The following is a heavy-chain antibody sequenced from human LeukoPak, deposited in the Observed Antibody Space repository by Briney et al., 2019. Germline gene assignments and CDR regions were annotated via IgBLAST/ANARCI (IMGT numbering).Heavy chain of an antibody. J-gene: IGHJ3*02. CDR2: IIPIFGTA. CDR1: GGTFSSYA. D-gene: IGHD6-25*01. V-gene: IGHV1-69*05. CDR3: ATSGAFDI. Sequence: ASVKVSCKASGGTFSSYAISWMRQAPGQGLEWMGGIIPIFGTANYAQKFRGRVTMTRDTSTSTVYMELSSLRSEDTAVYYCATSGAFDIWGQGTMVTVSS.